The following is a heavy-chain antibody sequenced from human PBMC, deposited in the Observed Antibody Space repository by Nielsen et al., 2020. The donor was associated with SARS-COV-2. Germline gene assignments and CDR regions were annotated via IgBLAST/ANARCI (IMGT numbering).Heavy chain of an antibody. D-gene: IGHD6-6*01. Sequence: GGSLRLSCAASGFRFTSYSMNWVRQAPGKGLEWVASITMSGAYMYYADSVRGRFNISRDNRKNSLFLQMNSLRTEDTALYYCAKGFSSSSRDYMNVWGKGTTVTVSS. CDR1: GFRFTSYS. CDR3: AKGFSSSSRDYMNV. J-gene: IGHJ6*03. CDR2: ITMSGAYM. V-gene: IGHV3-21*04.